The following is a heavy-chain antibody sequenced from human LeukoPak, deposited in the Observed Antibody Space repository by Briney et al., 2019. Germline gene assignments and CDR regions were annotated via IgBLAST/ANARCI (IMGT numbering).Heavy chain of an antibody. CDR1: GGSISSDVYY. J-gene: IGHJ4*02. V-gene: IGHV4-61*02. Sequence: SQTLSLTCTVSGGSISSDVYYWSWIRQPAGKGLEWIGRIYASGSTTYNPSLKSRVTISIDTSKNQFSLKLSSVTAADTAVYYCARRAYGIGFDYWGQGIMVTVSS. D-gene: IGHD1-26*01. CDR3: ARRAYGIGFDY. CDR2: IYASGST.